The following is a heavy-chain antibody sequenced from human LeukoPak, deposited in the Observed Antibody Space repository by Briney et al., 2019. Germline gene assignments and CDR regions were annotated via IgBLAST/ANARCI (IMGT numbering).Heavy chain of an antibody. J-gene: IGHJ6*03. D-gene: IGHD3-10*01. Sequence: PSETLSLTCAVYGGSFSGYYWSWIRQPPGKGLERIGEINHSGSTNYNPSLKSRVTISVDTSKNQFSLKLSSVTAADTAVYHCARGRLTMVRGEAYYYMDVWGKGTTVTVSS. CDR3: ARGRLTMVRGEAYYYMDV. CDR2: INHSGST. CDR1: GGSFSGYY. V-gene: IGHV4-34*01.